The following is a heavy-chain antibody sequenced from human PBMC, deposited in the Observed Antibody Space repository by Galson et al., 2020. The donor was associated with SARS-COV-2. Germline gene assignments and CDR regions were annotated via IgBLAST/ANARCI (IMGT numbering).Heavy chain of an antibody. D-gene: IGHD6-19*01. Sequence: GGSLRLPSAASGFTFSSYEMNWVRQAPGKGLEWVSYISSSGSISHYADSVKDRFTISRDNAKNSLYLQMNSRRAEDTAVYYCTRDPRVGIAVTGRFDYWGQGTLVTVSS. J-gene: IGHJ4*02. CDR1: GFTFSSYE. CDR3: TRDPRVGIAVTGRFDY. CDR2: ISSSGSIS. V-gene: IGHV3-48*03.